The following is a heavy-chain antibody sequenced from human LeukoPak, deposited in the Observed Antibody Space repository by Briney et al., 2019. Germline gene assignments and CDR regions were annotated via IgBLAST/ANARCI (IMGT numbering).Heavy chain of an antibody. Sequence: GALVLSFAASGFAFSSYGMHWGRQAPGKGREGGAVILYDVSNKYYADSVKGRFTISRDNSKNTLYLQMNSLRAEDTAVYYCAREIYDSSGYYYGPIDYWGQGTLVTVSS. V-gene: IGHV3-33*01. D-gene: IGHD3-22*01. CDR3: AREIYDSSGYYYGPIDY. J-gene: IGHJ4*02. CDR2: ILYDVSNK. CDR1: GFAFSSYG.